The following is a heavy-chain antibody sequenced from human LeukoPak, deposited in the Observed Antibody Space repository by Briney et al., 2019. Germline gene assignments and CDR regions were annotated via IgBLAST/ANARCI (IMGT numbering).Heavy chain of an antibody. CDR1: GFTFSSYW. D-gene: IGHD2-2*01. CDR2: ISGSGGST. V-gene: IGHV3-23*01. Sequence: GGSLRLSCAASGFTFSSYWMSWVRQAPGKGLEWVSAISGSGGSTYYADSVKGRFTISRDNSKNTLYLQMNSLRAEDTAVYYCARVGYCSSTSCYLSADFDYWGQGTLVTVSS. CDR3: ARVGYCSSTSCYLSADFDY. J-gene: IGHJ4*02.